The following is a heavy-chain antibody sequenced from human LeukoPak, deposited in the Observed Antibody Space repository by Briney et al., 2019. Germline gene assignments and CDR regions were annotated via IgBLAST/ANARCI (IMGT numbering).Heavy chain of an antibody. V-gene: IGHV4-39*01. J-gene: IGHJ3*02. D-gene: IGHD3-22*01. Sequence: SETLPLTCTVSGGSISSSSYYWGWIRQPPGKGLEWIGSIYYSGSTYYNPSLKSRVTISVDTSKNQFSLKLSSVTAADTAVYYCARSGVREKYYYDSSGYRGAFDIWGQGTMVTVSS. CDR1: GGSISSSSYY. CDR3: ARSGVREKYYYDSSGYRGAFDI. CDR2: IYYSGST.